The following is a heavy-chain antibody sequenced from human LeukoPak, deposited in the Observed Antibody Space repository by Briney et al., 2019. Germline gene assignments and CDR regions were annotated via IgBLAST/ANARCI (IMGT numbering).Heavy chain of an antibody. CDR2: IYYSGST. CDR1: GGSISSYY. J-gene: IGHJ6*03. V-gene: IGHV4-59*01. Sequence: SETLSLTCTVSGGSISSYYWSWIRQPPGKGLEWIGYIYYSGSTNYNPSLKSRVTISVDTSKNQFSLKLSSVTAADTAVYYCARETLEDRYMDVWGKGTTVTVSS. CDR3: ARETLEDRYMDV. D-gene: IGHD2-15*01.